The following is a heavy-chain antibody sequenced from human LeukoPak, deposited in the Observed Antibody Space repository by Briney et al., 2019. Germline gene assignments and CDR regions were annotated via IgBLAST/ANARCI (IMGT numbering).Heavy chain of an antibody. V-gene: IGHV3-48*03. CDR1: GFAFSSYE. J-gene: IGHJ5*02. CDR2: ISSSGSTI. Sequence: GGSLRLSCAASGFAFSSYEMNWVRQAPGKGLEWVSYISSSGSTIYYADSVKGRFTISRDNAKNSLYLQMNSLRAEDTAVYYCARDEGSSSSYENWFDPWGQGPLVTVSS. D-gene: IGHD6-6*01. CDR3: ARDEGSSSSYENWFDP.